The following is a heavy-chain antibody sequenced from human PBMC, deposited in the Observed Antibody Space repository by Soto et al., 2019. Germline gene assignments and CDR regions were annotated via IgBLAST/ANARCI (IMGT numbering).Heavy chain of an antibody. CDR1: GGSFSGYY. V-gene: IGHV4-34*01. J-gene: IGHJ6*02. CDR2: INHSGST. CDR3: ARDNWDQYYYYYYGMDV. D-gene: IGHD1-1*01. Sequence: ASETLSLTCAVYGGSFSGYYWSWIRQPPGKGLEWIGEINHSGSTNYNPSLKSRVTISVDTSKNQFSLKLGSVTAADTAVYYCARDNWDQYYYYYYGMDVWGQGTTVTVSS.